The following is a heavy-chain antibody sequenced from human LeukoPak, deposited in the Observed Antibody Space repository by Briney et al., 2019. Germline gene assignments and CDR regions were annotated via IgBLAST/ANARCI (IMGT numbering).Heavy chain of an antibody. J-gene: IGHJ4*02. CDR3: ARYTAMVPTDY. CDR1: GGTFSSYA. D-gene: IGHD5-18*01. V-gene: IGHV1-18*01. Sequence: ASVKVSCKASGGTFSSYAISWVRQAPGQVLEWMGWISAYNGNTNYAQKLQGRVTMTTDTSTSTAYMELRSLRSDDTAVYYCARYTAMVPTDYWGQGTLVTVSS. CDR2: ISAYNGNT.